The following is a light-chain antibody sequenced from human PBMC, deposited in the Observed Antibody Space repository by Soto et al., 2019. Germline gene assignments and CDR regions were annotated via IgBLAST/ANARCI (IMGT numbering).Light chain of an antibody. CDR3: QQYNDYPYT. CDR2: KAS. J-gene: IGKJ2*01. CDR1: QSISSR. Sequence: DIQMTQSPSTLSASVGDSVTITCRASQSISSRLAWYQQKPGKAPKLLIYKASSLDSGVPSRFSGSGSGTEFTLTISSLQPDDFADYYCQQYNDYPYTFGQGTKLEIK. V-gene: IGKV1-5*03.